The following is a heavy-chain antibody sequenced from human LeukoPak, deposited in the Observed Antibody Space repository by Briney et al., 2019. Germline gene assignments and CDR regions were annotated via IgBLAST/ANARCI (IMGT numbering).Heavy chain of an antibody. D-gene: IGHD3-10*01. CDR3: ARAPSYYYGSGSYFYYYGMDV. CDR2: INHSGST. CDR1: GGSFSGYY. Sequence: SETLSLTCAVYGGSFSGYYWSWIRQPPGKGLEWIGEINHSGSTNYNPSLKSRVTVSVDTSKNQFSLKLSSVTAAHTAVYYCARAPSYYYGSGSYFYYYGMDVWGQGTTVTVSS. J-gene: IGHJ6*02. V-gene: IGHV4-34*01.